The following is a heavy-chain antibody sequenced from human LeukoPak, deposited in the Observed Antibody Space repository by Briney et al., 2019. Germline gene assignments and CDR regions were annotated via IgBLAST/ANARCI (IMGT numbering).Heavy chain of an antibody. CDR2: ISSNGGST. J-gene: IGHJ4*02. D-gene: IGHD6-13*01. V-gene: IGHV3-64*01. CDR3: ARYRGIAAAGTGYFDY. Sequence: GGSLRLSCAASGFTFSSYAMHWVRQAPGKGLEYVSAISSNGGSTYYANSVKGRFTISRDNSKNTLCLQMGSLRAEDMAVYYCARYRGIAAAGTGYFDYWGQGTLVTVSS. CDR1: GFTFSSYA.